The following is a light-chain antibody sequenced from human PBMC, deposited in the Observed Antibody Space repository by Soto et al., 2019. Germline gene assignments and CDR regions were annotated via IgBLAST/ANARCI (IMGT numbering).Light chain of an antibody. J-gene: IGKJ1*01. CDR3: QQYGSSPWT. V-gene: IGKV3-20*01. CDR2: GAS. Sequence: EIVLTQSPGTLSLSPGEIATLSCRAGQSVSSSYLAWYQQKPGQAPRLLIYGASSRATGIPDRFSGSGSGTDFTLTISRLEPEDFAVYYCQQYGSSPWTFGQGTKVEIK. CDR1: QSVSSSY.